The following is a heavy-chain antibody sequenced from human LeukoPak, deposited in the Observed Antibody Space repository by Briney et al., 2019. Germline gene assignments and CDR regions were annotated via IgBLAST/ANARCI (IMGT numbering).Heavy chain of an antibody. CDR2: ISGSGGST. V-gene: IGHV3-23*01. CDR1: GFTFSSYG. J-gene: IGHJ6*03. D-gene: IGHD6-13*01. Sequence: GGSLRLSCAASGFTFSSYGMSWARQAPGKGLEWVSAISGSGGSTYYADSVKGRFTISRDNSKNTLYLQMNSLRAEDTAVYYCAEGGRIAAAAVTYYYYYMDVWGKGTTVTISS. CDR3: AEGGRIAAAAVTYYYYYMDV.